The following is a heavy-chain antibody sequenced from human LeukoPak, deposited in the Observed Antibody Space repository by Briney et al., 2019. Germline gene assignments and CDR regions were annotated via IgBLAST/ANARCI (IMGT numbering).Heavy chain of an antibody. Sequence: GGSLRLSCAASGFTVSSNYMSWVRQAPGKGLEWVSAISGSGGSTYYADSVKGRFTISRDNSKNTLYLQMNSLRAEDTAVYYCAKTEGLLTAVAAIEKEYFQHWGQGTLVTVSS. CDR1: GFTVSSNY. CDR2: ISGSGGST. D-gene: IGHD2-15*01. V-gene: IGHV3-23*01. CDR3: AKTEGLLTAVAAIEKEYFQH. J-gene: IGHJ1*01.